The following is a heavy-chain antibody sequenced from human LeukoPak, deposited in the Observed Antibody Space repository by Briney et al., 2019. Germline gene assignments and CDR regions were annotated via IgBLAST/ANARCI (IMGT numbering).Heavy chain of an antibody. J-gene: IGHJ4*02. V-gene: IGHV4-30-4*08. CDR1: GGSISSGDYY. CDR2: IYYSGST. Sequence: SETLSLTCTVSGGSISSGDYYWSWIRQPPGKGLEWIGYIYYSGSTYYNPSLKSRGTISVDTSKNQFSLKLSSVTAADTAVYYCARVEYNWNDEGFDYWGQGTLVTVSS. CDR3: ARVEYNWNDEGFDY. D-gene: IGHD1-20*01.